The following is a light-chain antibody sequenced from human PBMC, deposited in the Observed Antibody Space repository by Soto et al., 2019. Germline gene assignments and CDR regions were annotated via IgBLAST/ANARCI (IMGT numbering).Light chain of an antibody. Sequence: TQGRSSLSASVRDRVNITCRSSQDITKFLAWYQQTPGKAPKLLIRGASTLHSGVPSRFSGSGSGTEFTLTISSLQPDDFATYYCQQYNTYSSLTFGGGTKVDIK. J-gene: IGKJ4*01. V-gene: IGKV1-5*01. CDR3: QQYNTYSSLT. CDR2: GAS. CDR1: QDITKF.